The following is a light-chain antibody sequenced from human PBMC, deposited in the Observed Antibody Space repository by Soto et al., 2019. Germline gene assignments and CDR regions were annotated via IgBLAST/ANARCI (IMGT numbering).Light chain of an antibody. V-gene: IGKV3-20*01. CDR3: QQYGGSPRT. CDR2: GAS. J-gene: IGKJ1*01. CDR1: QSVSSNY. Sequence: EIVFTQSPGTLSLSPGERATLSCRASQSVSSNYLAWYQQKPGQAPRLLIYGASSRATGIPDRFSGSGSGTEFTLTISRLEPEDFAVYYCQQYGGSPRTFGQGTKVEIK.